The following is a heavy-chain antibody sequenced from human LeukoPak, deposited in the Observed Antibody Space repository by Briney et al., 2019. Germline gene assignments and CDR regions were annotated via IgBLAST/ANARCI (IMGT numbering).Heavy chain of an antibody. V-gene: IGHV1-69*13. CDR2: IIPIFGTA. J-gene: IGHJ6*02. D-gene: IGHD6-13*01. CDR1: GGTFSSYA. CDR3: ARYEGSSSSRGVYYYYGMDV. Sequence: ASVKVSCKASGGTFSSYAISWVRQAPGQGLEWMGGIIPIFGTANYAQKFQGRVTITADESTSTAYMELSSLRSEDTAVYYCARYEGSSSSRGVYYYYGMDVWGQGTTVTVSS.